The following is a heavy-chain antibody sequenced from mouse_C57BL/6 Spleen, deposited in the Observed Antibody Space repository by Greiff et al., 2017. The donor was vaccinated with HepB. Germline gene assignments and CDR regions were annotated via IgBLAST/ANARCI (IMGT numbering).Heavy chain of an antibody. CDR2: ISSGGDYI. CDR3: TTGGYDERFAY. Sequence: EVMLVESGEGLVKPGGSLKLSCAASGFTFSSYAMSWVRQTPEKRLEWVAYISSGGDYIYYADTVKGRFTISRDNARNTLYLQMSSLKSEDTAMYYCTTGGYDERFAYWGQGTLVTVSA. D-gene: IGHD2-2*01. J-gene: IGHJ3*01. V-gene: IGHV5-9-1*02. CDR1: GFTFSSYA.